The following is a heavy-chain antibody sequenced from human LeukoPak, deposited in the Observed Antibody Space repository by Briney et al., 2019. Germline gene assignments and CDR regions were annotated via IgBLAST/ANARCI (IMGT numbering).Heavy chain of an antibody. J-gene: IGHJ5*02. D-gene: IGHD6-19*01. CDR3: AKLSTAVAGQDR. V-gene: IGHV3-7*01. Sequence: GGSLRLSCAASGFTFSNYWMSWVRQTPGKGLEWVANIKKDGSEKYYVDSVKGRFTISRDNAKHSVYLRMNSLRAEDTAVYYCAKLSTAVAGQDRWGQGTLVTVSS. CDR1: GFTFSNYW. CDR2: IKKDGSEK.